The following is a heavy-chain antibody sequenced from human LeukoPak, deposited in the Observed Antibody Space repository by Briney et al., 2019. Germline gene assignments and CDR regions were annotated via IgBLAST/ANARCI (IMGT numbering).Heavy chain of an antibody. D-gene: IGHD5-18*01. V-gene: IGHV4-59*01. CDR1: GGSISSYY. Sequence: PSETLSLTCTVSGGSISSYYWSWIRQPPGKGLEWIGYIYYSGSTNYNPSLKSRVTISVDTSKNQFSLKLSSVTAADTAVYYCARAFPRGYSYGEGDYWGQGTLVTVSS. CDR2: IYYSGST. CDR3: ARAFPRGYSYGEGDY. J-gene: IGHJ4*02.